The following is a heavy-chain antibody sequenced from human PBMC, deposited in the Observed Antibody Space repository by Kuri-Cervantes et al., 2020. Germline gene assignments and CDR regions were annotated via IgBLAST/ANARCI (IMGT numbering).Heavy chain of an antibody. CDR1: GFTFSDYY. Sequence: GGSLRLSCAASGFTFSDYYMNWVRQAPGKGLEWVSAISASGGGTYYADSVKGRFIVSRNNSRDTLYLQMNSLRADDTAVYYCAKTPPVRSYYYYMDAWGKGTTVTVSS. CDR2: ISASGGGT. V-gene: IGHV3-23*01. CDR3: AKTPPVRSYYYYMDA. J-gene: IGHJ6*03.